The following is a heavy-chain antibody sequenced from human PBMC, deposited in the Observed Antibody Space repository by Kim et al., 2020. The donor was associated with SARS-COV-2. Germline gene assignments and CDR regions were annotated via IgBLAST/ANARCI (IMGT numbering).Heavy chain of an antibody. CDR3: AREGDKYSSGADAFDI. Sequence: GGSLRLSCAASGFTFSSYWMSWVRHARGKGLEWVANIKQDGNRKYYVDSVKGRFTISRDNAKNTLYLQMNSLRAEDTAVYYCAREGDKYSSGADAFDIWG. V-gene: IGHV3-7*01. CDR1: GFTFSSYW. D-gene: IGHD6-19*01. CDR2: IKQDGNRK. J-gene: IGHJ3*02.